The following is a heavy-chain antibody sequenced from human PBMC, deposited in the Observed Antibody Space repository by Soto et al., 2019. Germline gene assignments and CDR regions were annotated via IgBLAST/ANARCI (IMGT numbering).Heavy chain of an antibody. J-gene: IGHJ4*02. V-gene: IGHV1-8*01. CDR3: AREDSSGWSKD. Sequence: QVQLVQSGAEVKKPGASVKVSCKASGYTFTSYDINWVRQATGQGLAWLGWMNPNSGNTGYAQKSQGRVTMTRHTTKSTAYMELSRLRSEDTAVYYCAREDSSGWSKDWGQGTLVTVSS. CDR2: MNPNSGNT. CDR1: GYTFTSYD. D-gene: IGHD6-19*01.